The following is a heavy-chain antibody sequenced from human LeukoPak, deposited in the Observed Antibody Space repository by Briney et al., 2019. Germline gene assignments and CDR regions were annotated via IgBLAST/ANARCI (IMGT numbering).Heavy chain of an antibody. D-gene: IGHD4-11*01. CDR2: IYSGGST. CDR1: GFTFSSYA. V-gene: IGHV3-53*01. Sequence: GGSLRLSCAASGFTFSSYATSWVRQAPGKGLEWVSVIYSGGSTYYADSVKGRFTISRDNSKNTLYLQMNSLRAEDTAVYYCARDLQLESWGQGTLVTVSS. J-gene: IGHJ5*01. CDR3: ARDLQLES.